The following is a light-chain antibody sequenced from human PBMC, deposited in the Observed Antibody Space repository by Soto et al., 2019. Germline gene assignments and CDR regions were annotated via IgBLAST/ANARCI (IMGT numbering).Light chain of an antibody. CDR2: WAS. V-gene: IGKV4-1*01. CDR1: QSILSSSNNKNS. Sequence: DIVMTQSPDSLAVSLGERAIINCKSSQSILSSSNNKNSLAWYQQKPGQSPKLLIYWASTRESGVPDRFSGSESGTDFTLTISSLQAEDVALYYCQQYYSTPHFGQGTRLEIK. CDR3: QQYYSTPH. J-gene: IGKJ5*01.